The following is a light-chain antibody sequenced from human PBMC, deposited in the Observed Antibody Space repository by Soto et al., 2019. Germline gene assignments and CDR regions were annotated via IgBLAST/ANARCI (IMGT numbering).Light chain of an antibody. J-gene: IGKJ4*02. CDR1: QSVSTY. CDR3: QQRSSWPLLT. V-gene: IGKV3-11*01. CDR2: DAS. Sequence: EIVLTHSPATLSLSPGERATLSCRASQSVSTYLAWFQQKPGQAPRLLIYDASNRATGIPARFSGSGSGTDFTLTISSLEPEDFAVYYCQQRSSWPLLTFGGGTKVEI.